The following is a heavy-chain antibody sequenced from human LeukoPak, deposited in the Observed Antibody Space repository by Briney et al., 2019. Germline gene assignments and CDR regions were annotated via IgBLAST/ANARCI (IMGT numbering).Heavy chain of an antibody. J-gene: IGHJ6*02. CDR3: AKSQREACCYGMDV. V-gene: IGHV3-23*01. CDR1: GFTFSNYA. Sequence: GGSLRLSCTASGFTFSNYAMNWVRRAPGKGLEWVSAISGSGSNTYYADSVKDRFTISRDNSKNSLYLQTNSLRAKDTAVYYCAKSQREACCYGMDVWGQGTTVTVS. CDR2: ISGSGSNT. D-gene: IGHD1-26*01.